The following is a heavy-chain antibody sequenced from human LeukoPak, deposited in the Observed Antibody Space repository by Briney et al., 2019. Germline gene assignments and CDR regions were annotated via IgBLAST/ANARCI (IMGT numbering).Heavy chain of an antibody. D-gene: IGHD2-15*01. CDR2: ISGSGGST. Sequence: QSGGSLRLSCAASGFTFSSYVMSWVRQAPGKGLEWVSGISGSGGSTYYAASVKGRFTMSRDNSKNTLYLQMNSLRAEDTAVYYCARRCSDGSCNSNDSFDMWGQGTMVTVPS. CDR1: GFTFSSYV. CDR3: ARRCSDGSCNSNDSFDM. J-gene: IGHJ3*02. V-gene: IGHV3-23*01.